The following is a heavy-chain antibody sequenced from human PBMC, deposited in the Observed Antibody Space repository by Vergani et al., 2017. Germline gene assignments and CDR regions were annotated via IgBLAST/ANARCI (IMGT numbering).Heavy chain of an antibody. Sequence: QVQLVESGGGVVQPGRSLRLSCAASGFTFSSYGMHWVRQAPGKGLEWVAVISYDGSNKYYADSVKGRFTISRDYSKNTLYLQMNSLRAEDTAVYYCAKSQAGSEETFDIWGQGTMVTVSS. CDR2: ISYDGSNK. CDR3: AKSQAGSEETFDI. J-gene: IGHJ3*02. D-gene: IGHD3-10*01. CDR1: GFTFSSYG. V-gene: IGHV3-30*18.